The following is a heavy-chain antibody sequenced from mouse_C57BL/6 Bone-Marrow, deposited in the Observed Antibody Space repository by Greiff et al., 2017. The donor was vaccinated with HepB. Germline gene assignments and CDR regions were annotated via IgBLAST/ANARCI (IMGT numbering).Heavy chain of an antibody. J-gene: IGHJ1*03. CDR3: ARYYGSSAGYFDV. Sequence: EVKLMESGGGLVQPGGSLKLSCAASGFTFSDYYMYWVRQTPEKRLEWVAYISNGGGSTYYPDTVKGRFTISRDNAKNTLYLQMSRLKSEDTAMYYCARYYGSSAGYFDVWGTGTTVTVSS. D-gene: IGHD1-1*01. CDR1: GFTFSDYY. CDR2: ISNGGGST. V-gene: IGHV5-12*01.